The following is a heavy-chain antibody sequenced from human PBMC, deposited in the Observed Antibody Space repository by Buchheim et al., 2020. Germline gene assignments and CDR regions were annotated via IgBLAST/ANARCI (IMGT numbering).Heavy chain of an antibody. V-gene: IGHV3-21*01. CDR3: ARDYSSLRIDY. Sequence: EVQLVESGGGLVKPGGSLRLSCAASGFSFSAYTMSWVRQAPGKGLEWVSSITISSTYIYYTDSLKGRFTISQDNAKNSLPLQMNSLIAEDTAVYYCARDYSSLRIDYWGQGTL. D-gene: IGHD6-6*01. CDR1: GFSFSAYT. CDR2: ITISSTYI. J-gene: IGHJ4*02.